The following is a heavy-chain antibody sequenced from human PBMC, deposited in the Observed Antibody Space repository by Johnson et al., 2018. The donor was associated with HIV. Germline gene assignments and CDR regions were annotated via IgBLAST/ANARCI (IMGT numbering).Heavy chain of an antibody. D-gene: IGHD2-21*01. CDR2: IKQDGSEK. CDR1: GFTFSSYW. CDR3: ARGPEAYCAFDGFDM. V-gene: IGHV3-7*01. J-gene: IGHJ3*02. Sequence: VQLVESGGGVVQPGRSLRLSCAASGFTFSSYWMSWVRQAPGKGLEWVANIKQDGSEKYYVDSVKGRFTISRDNAKNSLYLQMNSLRAEDTAVYYCARGPEAYCAFDGFDMWGQGTMVTVSS.